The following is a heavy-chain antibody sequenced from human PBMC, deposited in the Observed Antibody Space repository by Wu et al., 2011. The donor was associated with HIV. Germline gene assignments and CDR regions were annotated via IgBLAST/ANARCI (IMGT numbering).Heavy chain of an antibody. CDR2: IIPKLNAP. D-gene: IGHD3-9*01. V-gene: IGHV1-69*06. J-gene: IGHJ3*02. CDR1: GGTFSSFA. Sequence: QVQLVQSGAEVKKPGSSVKVSCKASGGTFSSFAISWVRQASGQGLEWMGGIIPKLNAPNYAHKFQGRITISADMSTSTSYLELSSLRSEDTAVYYCAREGFDWLLSGLRGFDIWGQGTMVTVSS. CDR3: AREGFDWLLSGLRGFDI.